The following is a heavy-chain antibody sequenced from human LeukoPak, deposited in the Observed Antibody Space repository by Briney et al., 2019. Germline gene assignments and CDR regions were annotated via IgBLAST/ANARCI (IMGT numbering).Heavy chain of an antibody. CDR1: GYSISSGYY. D-gene: IGHD2-2*01. J-gene: IGHJ4*02. V-gene: IGHV4-38-2*02. Sequence: PSETLSLTCTVSGYSISSGYYWGWIRQPPGKGLEWIGTIYHSGSTYYNPSLKSRVTISVDTSKNQFSLKLTSVTAADTAVYYCARVRGYCSSTICYRYYFDYWGQGTLATVSS. CDR3: ARVRGYCSSTICYRYYFDY. CDR2: IYHSGST.